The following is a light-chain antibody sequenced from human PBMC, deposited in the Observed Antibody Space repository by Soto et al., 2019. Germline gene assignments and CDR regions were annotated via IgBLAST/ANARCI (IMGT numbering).Light chain of an antibody. Sequence: EIVMTQSPATLSVSPGERATLSCRASQNVRTILAWFQQKPGQAPRLLIHGASTRATGIPARFSGSGSGTEFTLTISSLRSEDFAVYYCHQYGNWPPWTFGQGTKVDIK. V-gene: IGKV3-15*01. J-gene: IGKJ1*01. CDR3: HQYGNWPPWT. CDR2: GAS. CDR1: QNVRTI.